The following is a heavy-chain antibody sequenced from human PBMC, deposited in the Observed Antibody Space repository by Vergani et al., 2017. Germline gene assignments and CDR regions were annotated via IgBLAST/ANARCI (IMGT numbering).Heavy chain of an antibody. V-gene: IGHV1-18*04. CDR2: ISAYNGNT. D-gene: IGHD1-20*01. Sequence: QVQLVQSGAEVKKPGASVKVSCKASGYTFTSYGISWVRQAPGQGLEWMGWISAYNGNTNYAQKLQGRVTMTTDTSTSTTYMELRGLRSDDTAVYYCARDGPSITGTTPEYFDYWGQGTLVTVSS. CDR1: GYTFTSYG. CDR3: ARDGPSITGTTPEYFDY. J-gene: IGHJ4*02.